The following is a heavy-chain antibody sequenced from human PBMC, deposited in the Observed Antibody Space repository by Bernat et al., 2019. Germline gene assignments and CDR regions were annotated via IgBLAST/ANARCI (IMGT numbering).Heavy chain of an antibody. D-gene: IGHD2/OR15-2a*01. CDR2: IWYDGSNN. CDR3: ARDWSFYGIFDY. CDR1: GFSFRTYG. V-gene: IGHV3-33*01. Sequence: QVQLVESGGGVVQPGRSLRLSCAASGFSFRTYGMHWVRQAPGKGLEWVAVIWYDGSNNYYEDSVKCRFTISRDNSKNTLYLQMNSLRAEDTAVYYCARDWSFYGIFDYWGQGTLVTVSS. J-gene: IGHJ4*02.